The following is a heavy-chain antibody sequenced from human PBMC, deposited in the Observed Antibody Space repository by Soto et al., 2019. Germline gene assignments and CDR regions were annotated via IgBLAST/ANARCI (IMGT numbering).Heavy chain of an antibody. J-gene: IGHJ4*02. Sequence: QVQLQDSGPGLVKPSETLSLTCTVSGGSISSYYWSWIRQPPGKGLEWIGYIYYSGSTNYNPSLKSRVTISVDTSKTQFSLKLSSVTAADTAVYYCESQYSSSSYFAYWGQGTLVTVSS. CDR3: ESQYSSSSYFAY. V-gene: IGHV4-59*08. CDR1: GGSISSYY. D-gene: IGHD6-6*01. CDR2: IYYSGST.